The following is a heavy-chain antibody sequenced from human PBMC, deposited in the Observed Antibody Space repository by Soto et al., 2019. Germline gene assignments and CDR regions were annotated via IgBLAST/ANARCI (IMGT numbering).Heavy chain of an antibody. CDR3: ARSGSYEYYYYYGMDV. D-gene: IGHD3-16*01. J-gene: IGHJ6*02. V-gene: IGHV3-30-3*01. Sequence: GGSLRLSCAASGFTFSSYAMHWVRQAPGKGLEWVAVISYDGSNKYYADSVKGRFTISRDNSKNTLYLQMNSLRAEDTAVYYCARSGSYEYYYYYGMDVWGQGTTVTVSS. CDR1: GFTFSSYA. CDR2: ISYDGSNK.